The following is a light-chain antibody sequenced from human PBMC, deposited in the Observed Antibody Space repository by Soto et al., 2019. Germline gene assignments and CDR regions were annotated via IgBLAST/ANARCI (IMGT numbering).Light chain of an antibody. CDR3: HQYNYWPYT. V-gene: IGKV3-15*01. CDR1: QSVSSI. CDR2: GAS. J-gene: IGKJ2*01. Sequence: EIVMTQSPATLSVSPGERATLSCRASQSVSSILAWYQQKPGQAPRLLISGASTRATGVPARFSGRGSGTEFTLTISSLQSEDFAVYYCHQYNYWPYTFGQGTKLELK.